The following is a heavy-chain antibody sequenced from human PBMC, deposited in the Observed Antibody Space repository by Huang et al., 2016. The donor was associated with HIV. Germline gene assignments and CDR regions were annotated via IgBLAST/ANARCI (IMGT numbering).Heavy chain of an antibody. V-gene: IGHV3-30-3*01. J-gene: IGHJ3*01. Sequence: QVQLVESGGGVVQPGGSLRLSCAASGFIFRSYGIHWVRQAPGKGLEWVAVIDFDGNNKYYADSVKGRFTISRDNSEDTLYLQMNSLRADDSAIYYCARVLYGDFALGDAFDVWGQGTMVTVSS. CDR3: ARVLYGDFALGDAFDV. CDR2: IDFDGNNK. D-gene: IGHD2-21*02. CDR1: GFIFRSYG.